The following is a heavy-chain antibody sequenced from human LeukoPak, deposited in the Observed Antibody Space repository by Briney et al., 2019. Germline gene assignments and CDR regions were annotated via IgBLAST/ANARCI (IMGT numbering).Heavy chain of an antibody. Sequence: GGSLRLSCAASEFSVGSNYMTWVRQAPGKGLEWVSLIYSGGSTYYADSVKGRFTISRDNSKNTLYLQMNSLRAEDTAVYYCAKFYEWELHLDAFDIWGQGTMVTVSS. CDR2: IYSGGST. J-gene: IGHJ3*02. D-gene: IGHD1-26*01. CDR1: EFSVGSNY. CDR3: AKFYEWELHLDAFDI. V-gene: IGHV3-66*01.